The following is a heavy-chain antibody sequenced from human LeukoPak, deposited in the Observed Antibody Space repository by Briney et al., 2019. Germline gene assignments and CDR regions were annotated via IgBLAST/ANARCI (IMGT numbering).Heavy chain of an antibody. CDR1: EFTFSSYG. Sequence: PGGSLRLSCAASEFTFSSYGMHWVRQAPGKGLEWVTIMSSDGIVKYADSVKGRFTVSRDSSKNTVYLQMNSLRAEDTAVYYCTRDILPSGSRAFDIWGQGTVVTVSS. D-gene: IGHD6-13*01. V-gene: IGHV3-33*01. J-gene: IGHJ3*02. CDR3: TRDILPSGSRAFDI. CDR2: MSSDGIVK.